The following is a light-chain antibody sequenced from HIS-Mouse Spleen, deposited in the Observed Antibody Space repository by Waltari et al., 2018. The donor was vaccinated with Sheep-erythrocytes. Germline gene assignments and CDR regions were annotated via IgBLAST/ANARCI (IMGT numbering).Light chain of an antibody. CDR2: DVS. V-gene: IGLV2-11*01. CDR3: CSYAGSYNHV. CDR1: SSDVGGYNY. Sequence: QSALTQPRSVSGSPGQSVTISCTGTSSDVGGYNYVSWYQPHPGKAPTLMIYDVSKRPSGVPDRFSGSKSGNTASLTISGLQAEDEADYYCCSYAGSYNHVFATGTKVTVL. J-gene: IGLJ1*01.